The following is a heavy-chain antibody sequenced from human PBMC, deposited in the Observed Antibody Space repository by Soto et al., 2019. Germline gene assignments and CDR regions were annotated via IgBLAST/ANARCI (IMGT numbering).Heavy chain of an antibody. CDR2: ISVHNGNT. J-gene: IGHJ4*02. V-gene: IGHV1-18*01. CDR1: GYTFTSYG. Sequence: QVQLVQSGAEVKKPGASVKVSCKASGYTFTSYGISWVRRASGQGLEWMGWISVHNGNTNYAQKLQGRVTMTTDTSTSTAYMELRSLRSDDAAVYYCARDLTAGTCDYWGQGTLVTVSS. D-gene: IGHD6-13*01. CDR3: ARDLTAGTCDY.